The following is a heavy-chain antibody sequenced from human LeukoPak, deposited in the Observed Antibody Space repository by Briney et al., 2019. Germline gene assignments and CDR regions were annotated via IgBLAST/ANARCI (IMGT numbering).Heavy chain of an antibody. Sequence: GGSLRLSCVASGFTLRSYVMSWVRQAPGKGLEWVSAISGSGGSTYYADSVKGRFTISRDNSKNTLYLQMNSLRAEDTAVYYCAQDRVVHDSDAFDIWGQGTMVTVSS. CDR2: ISGSGGST. D-gene: IGHD2-15*01. V-gene: IGHV3-23*01. J-gene: IGHJ3*02. CDR3: AQDRVVHDSDAFDI. CDR1: GFTLRSYV.